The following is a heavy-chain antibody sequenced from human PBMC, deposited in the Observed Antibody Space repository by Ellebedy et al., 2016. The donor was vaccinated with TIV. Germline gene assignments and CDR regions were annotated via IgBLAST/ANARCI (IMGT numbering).Heavy chain of an antibody. CDR3: VRSEGYAMDV. V-gene: IGHV4-61*08. CDR1: GGSVSSGDYY. CDR2: IYYSGST. J-gene: IGHJ6*02. Sequence: SETLSLTXTVSGGSVSSGDYYWSWIRQPPGKGLEWIGYIYYSGSTNYNPSLKSRVTISVDTSKNQFSLKLSSVTAADSAVYYCVRSEGYAMDVWGQGTTVTVSS.